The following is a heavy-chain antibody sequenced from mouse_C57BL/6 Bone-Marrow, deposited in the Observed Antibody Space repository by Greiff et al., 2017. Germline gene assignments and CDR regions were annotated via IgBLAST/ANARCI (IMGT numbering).Heavy chain of an antibody. CDR2: IDPENGDT. CDR3: TTHYYGSSCVYFDY. J-gene: IGHJ2*01. Sequence: VQLKESGAELVRPGASVKLSCTASGFNIKDDYMHWVKQRPEQGLEWIGWIDPENGDTEYASKFQGKSNITADTSSNTAYLQLSSLTSEDTAVYYCTTHYYGSSCVYFDYWGQGTTLTVSS. D-gene: IGHD1-1*01. V-gene: IGHV14-4*01. CDR1: GFNIKDDY.